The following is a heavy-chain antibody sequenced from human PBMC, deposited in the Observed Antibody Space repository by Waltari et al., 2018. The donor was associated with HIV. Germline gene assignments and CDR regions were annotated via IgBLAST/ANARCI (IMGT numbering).Heavy chain of an antibody. Sequence: QVQLQQWGAGLLKPSATLSLTCAVYGGSFSGYYLSWIRQPPGKGLEWSGEINHTGSTNYNPSLKSRVTISVDTSKNQFSLKLSSVTAADTAVYYCARAPRVTGTYAFDIWGQGTMVTVSS. V-gene: IGHV4-34*01. J-gene: IGHJ3*02. CDR3: ARAPRVTGTYAFDI. CDR2: INHTGST. D-gene: IGHD1-20*01. CDR1: GGSFSGYY.